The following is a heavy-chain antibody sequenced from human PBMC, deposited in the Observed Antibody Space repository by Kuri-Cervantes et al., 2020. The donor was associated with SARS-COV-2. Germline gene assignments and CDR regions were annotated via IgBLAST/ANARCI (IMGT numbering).Heavy chain of an antibody. CDR1: GYTFTAYY. V-gene: IGHV1-2*02. CDR3: ARDPREYYYDSSGTIRTEESYFDY. D-gene: IGHD3-22*01. CDR2: INPNNGDT. J-gene: IGHJ4*02. Sequence: ASVKVSCKASGYTFTAYYIHWVRRAPGQGLEWMGWINPNNGDTHCAQEFQGRVTMTRDTSISTAYMELSRLRSDDTAVYYCARDPREYYYDSSGTIRTEESYFDYWGQGTLVTVSS.